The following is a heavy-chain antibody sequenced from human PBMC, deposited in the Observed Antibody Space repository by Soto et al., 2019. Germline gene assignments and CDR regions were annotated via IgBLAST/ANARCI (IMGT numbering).Heavy chain of an antibody. D-gene: IGHD5-12*01. J-gene: IGHJ4*02. V-gene: IGHV1-69*14. CDR3: VRVVAIPGYPDN. CDR1: GATFSSYA. Sequence: QVQLVQSGAEVRQPASSVKVSCKTSGATFSSYAITWVRQAPGQGLEWMGGIVPTVDTSTYAQKFQGGDTITADKFTNTFYMELSSLRSDDTAVYYCVRVVAIPGYPDNWGQGPLVPVSS. CDR2: IVPTVDTS.